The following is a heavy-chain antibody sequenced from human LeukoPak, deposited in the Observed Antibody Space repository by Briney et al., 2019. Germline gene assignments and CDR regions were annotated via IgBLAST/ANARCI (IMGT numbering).Heavy chain of an antibody. Sequence: SETLSLTCAVYGGSFSDYYWSWIRQPPGKGLEWIGEINHSGSTNYNPSLKSRVTISVDTSKNQFSLKLSSVTAADTAVYYCARRPEQWLVKEGYFDYWGQGTLVTVSS. D-gene: IGHD6-19*01. CDR2: INHSGST. V-gene: IGHV4-34*01. CDR1: GGSFSDYY. CDR3: ARRPEQWLVKEGYFDY. J-gene: IGHJ4*02.